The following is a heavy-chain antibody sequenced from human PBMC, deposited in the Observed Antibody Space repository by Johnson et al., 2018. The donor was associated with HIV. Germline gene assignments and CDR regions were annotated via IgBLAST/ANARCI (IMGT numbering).Heavy chain of an antibody. Sequence: HVQLVESGGGVVQPGRSLRLSCAASGFSFSNYAMHWVRQAPGKGLEWVAVISYDGSNKYYADSVKGRFTISRDNSKNTLYLQMNSLRAGDSAVYYCARVGGRWMLDAFDIWGQGTVVTVSS. D-gene: IGHD5-12*01. V-gene: IGHV3-30*04. J-gene: IGHJ3*02. CDR1: GFSFSNYA. CDR3: ARVGGRWMLDAFDI. CDR2: ISYDGSNK.